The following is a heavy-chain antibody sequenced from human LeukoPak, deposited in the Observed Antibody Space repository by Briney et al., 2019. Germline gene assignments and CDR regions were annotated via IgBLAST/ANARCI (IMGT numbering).Heavy chain of an antibody. CDR2: IHDSGST. CDR1: GGTISSYY. D-gene: IGHD3-22*01. CDR3: ARVASSVEDV. J-gene: IGHJ6*02. Sequence: SETLSLICTVSGGTISSYYWNWIRQPPGKGLEWIGYIHDSGSTKYNPSLKSRVAISVDTSKNQFSLKLSSVTAADTAVYYCARVASSVEDVWGQGTTVTVSS. V-gene: IGHV4-59*08.